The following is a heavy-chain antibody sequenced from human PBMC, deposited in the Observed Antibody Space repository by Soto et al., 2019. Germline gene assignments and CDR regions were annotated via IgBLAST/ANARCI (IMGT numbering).Heavy chain of an antibody. CDR3: ARGHPSGNWFDP. D-gene: IGHD6-19*01. J-gene: IGHJ5*02. Sequence: ASVKVSCEASGYTFTSYDINWVRQATGQGLEWMGWINPNSGNTGYAQKFQGRVTMTRNTSRSTAYMELRRLRSEDTAVYYCARGHPSGNWFDPWGQGTMVTVSS. V-gene: IGHV1-8*01. CDR1: GYTFTSYD. CDR2: INPNSGNT.